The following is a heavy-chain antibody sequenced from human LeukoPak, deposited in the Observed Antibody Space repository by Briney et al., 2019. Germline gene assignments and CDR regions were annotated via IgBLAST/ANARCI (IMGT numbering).Heavy chain of an antibody. CDR2: ISSDGSSK. J-gene: IGHJ4*02. D-gene: IGHD3-16*01. V-gene: IGHV3-30-3*01. CDR3: AGAKKIWSTLGD. CDR1: GFIFSTYV. Sequence: GGSLRLSCAASGFIFSTYVMHWVRQAPGRGLEWVAVISSDGSSKYYADSVRGRFTISRDNSNNTLFVQMNSLRAEDTAVYYCAGAKKIWSTLGDWGQGTLVTVSS.